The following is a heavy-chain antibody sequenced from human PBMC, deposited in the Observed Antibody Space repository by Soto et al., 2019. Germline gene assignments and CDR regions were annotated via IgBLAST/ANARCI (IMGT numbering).Heavy chain of an antibody. D-gene: IGHD3-3*01. CDR2: IDPSDSYT. J-gene: IGHJ6*02. CDR3: ARLLRTGFWSGYYYYGMDV. V-gene: IGHV5-10-1*01. CDR1: GYSFTSYW. Sequence: PGESLKISCKGSGYSFTSYWISWVRQMPGKGLEWMGRIDPSDSYTNYSPSFQGHVTISADKSISTAYLQWSSLKASDTAMYYCARLLRTGFWSGYYYYGMDVWGQGTTVTVSS.